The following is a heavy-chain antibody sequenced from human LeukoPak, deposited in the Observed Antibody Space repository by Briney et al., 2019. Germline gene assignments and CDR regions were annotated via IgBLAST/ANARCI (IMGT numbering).Heavy chain of an antibody. CDR3: AREGNRGYVPHTWLINYYYYYMDV. V-gene: IGHV1-18*01. Sequence: ASVKVSCKASGYTFTSYGISWVRQAPGQGLEWMGWISAYNGNTNYAQKLQGRVTMTTDTSTSTAYMELRSLRSDDTAVYYCAREGNRGYVPHTWLINYYYYYMDVWGKGTTVTISS. CDR1: GYTFTSYG. CDR2: ISAYNGNT. J-gene: IGHJ6*03. D-gene: IGHD5-12*01.